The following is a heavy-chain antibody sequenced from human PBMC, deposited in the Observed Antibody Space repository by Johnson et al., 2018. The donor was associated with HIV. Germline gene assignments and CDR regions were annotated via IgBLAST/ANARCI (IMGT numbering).Heavy chain of an antibody. Sequence: QVQLVESGGGVVQPGRSLRLSCAASGFTFRSYIMHWVRQAPGEGLEWVALISYDGSNKYYADSVKGRFTISRDIFKNTMYLQMNSLRAEDTAVYYCARERNSGSYLFSDAFDIWGQGTMVTVSS. D-gene: IGHD1-26*01. CDR3: ARERNSGSYLFSDAFDI. V-gene: IGHV3-30-3*01. CDR2: ISYDGSNK. J-gene: IGHJ3*02. CDR1: GFTFRSYI.